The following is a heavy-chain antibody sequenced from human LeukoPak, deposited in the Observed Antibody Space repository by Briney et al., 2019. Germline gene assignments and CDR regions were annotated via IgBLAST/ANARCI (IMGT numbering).Heavy chain of an antibody. V-gene: IGHV4-59*01. CDR1: GGSISSYY. J-gene: IGHJ4*02. CDR2: IYYSGST. D-gene: IGHD3-22*01. CDR3: ARASAYYDSSGYYYNYFDY. Sequence: SETLSLTCTVSGGSISSYYWSWIRQPPGKGLEWIGYIYYSGSTNYNPSLKSRVTISVDTSKNQFSLKLSSVTAADTAVYYCARASAYYDSSGYYYNYFDYWGQGTLVTVSS.